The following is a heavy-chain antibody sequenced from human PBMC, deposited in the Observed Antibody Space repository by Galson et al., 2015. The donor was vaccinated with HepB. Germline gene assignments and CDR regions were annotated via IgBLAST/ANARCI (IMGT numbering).Heavy chain of an antibody. D-gene: IGHD3-22*01. CDR3: VKGCEVGCKTIVLDP. CDR1: GFPFSNNG. V-gene: IGHV3-30*18. CDR2: TSNDDTFK. Sequence: SLRLSCAASGFPFSNNGMHWVRQAPGKGLEWVAVTSNDDTFKKYADSVKGRFTISRDNSKNTLYLQLNSLRPDDTAVYYCVKGCEVGCKTIVLDPWGQGTLVTVSS. J-gene: IGHJ5*02.